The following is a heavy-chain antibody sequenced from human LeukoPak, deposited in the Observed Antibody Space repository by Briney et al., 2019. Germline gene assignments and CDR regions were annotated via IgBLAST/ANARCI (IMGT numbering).Heavy chain of an antibody. D-gene: IGHD3-3*01. V-gene: IGHV4-34*01. CDR2: INHSGST. CDR3: ARRPDFWSGSYWAYYYYYMDV. CDR1: GGSFSGYY. Sequence: SETLSLTCAVYGGSFSGYYWSWIRQPPGKGLEWIGEINHSGSTNYNPSLKSRVTLSVDTSKNQFSLKLSSVTAAGTAVYYCARRPDFWSGSYWAYYYYYMDVWDKGTTVTVSS. J-gene: IGHJ6*03.